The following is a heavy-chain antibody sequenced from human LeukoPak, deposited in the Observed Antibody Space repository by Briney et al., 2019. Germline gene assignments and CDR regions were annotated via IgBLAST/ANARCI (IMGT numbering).Heavy chain of an antibody. CDR3: ARGFVSAAGTTLDY. D-gene: IGHD6-13*01. J-gene: IGHJ4*02. CDR2: ISVYNGNT. CDR1: GYTFTTYG. Sequence: ASVKVSCKASGYTFTTYGISWVRQAPGQGLEWMAWISVYNGNTNYAQKLQGRVTMTTDTSTSTVYMELRNLRSDDTAIYYCARGFVSAAGTTLDYWGQGTLVTVSS. V-gene: IGHV1-18*01.